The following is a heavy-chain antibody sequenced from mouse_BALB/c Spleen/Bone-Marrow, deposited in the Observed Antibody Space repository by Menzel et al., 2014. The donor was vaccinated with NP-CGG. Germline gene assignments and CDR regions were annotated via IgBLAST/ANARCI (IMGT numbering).Heavy chain of an antibody. D-gene: IGHD2-3*01. CDR3: AGYDGPAWFAY. CDR2: NNPSNGRT. Sequence: QVQLQQSGAELVKPGASVKLSCKASGYTFTSYWIHWVKQRPGQGLEWIGENNPSNGRTNYNEKFKSKATLTVDKSSTTAYMQLSSLTSEDSAVYYCAGYDGPAWFAYWGQGTLVTISA. J-gene: IGHJ3*01. V-gene: IGHV1S81*02. CDR1: GYTFTSYW.